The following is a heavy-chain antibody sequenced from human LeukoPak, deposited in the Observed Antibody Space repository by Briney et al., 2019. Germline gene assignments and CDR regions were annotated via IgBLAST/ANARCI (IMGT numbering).Heavy chain of an antibody. V-gene: IGHV3-7*01. CDR1: GFTFSSYL. CDR3: YCAVEDY. Sequence: AGGSLRLSCATSGFTFSSYLMSWVRQAPGKGLEWVANIKQDGSEKNYVDSVKGRFTISRDNAKNSLYLQMNSLRAEDTAVYYCYCAVEDYWGQGTLVTVSS. J-gene: IGHJ4*02. D-gene: IGHD2-15*01. CDR2: IKQDGSEK.